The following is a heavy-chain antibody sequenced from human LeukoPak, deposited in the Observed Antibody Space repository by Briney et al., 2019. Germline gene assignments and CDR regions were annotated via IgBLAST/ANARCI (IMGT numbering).Heavy chain of an antibody. D-gene: IGHD3-10*01. CDR3: AREAKPGDAFDI. V-gene: IGHV4-59*01. Sequence: SETLSLTCTVSGGSISSYYWSWIRQPPGKGLEWIGYIYYSGSTNYNPSLKSRVTISVDTSKNQFSLKLSSVTAADTAVYYCAREAKPGDAFDIWGQGTMVTVS. J-gene: IGHJ3*02. CDR2: IYYSGST. CDR1: GGSISSYY.